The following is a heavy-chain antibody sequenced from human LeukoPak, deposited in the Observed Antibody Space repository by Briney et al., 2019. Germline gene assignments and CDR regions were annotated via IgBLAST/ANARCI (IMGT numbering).Heavy chain of an antibody. J-gene: IGHJ4*02. Sequence: SQTLSLTCAISGDSVSSKSAAWNWIRHSPSRGLEWLGRTFYMSKWYNEYAVSVKSRITINPDTSKNQFSLQLNSVTPEDTAVYYCARGVVATGFDFWGEGTQVAVSS. V-gene: IGHV6-1*01. CDR1: GDSVSSKSAA. CDR3: ARGVVATGFDF. D-gene: IGHD3-3*01. CDR2: TFYMSKWYN.